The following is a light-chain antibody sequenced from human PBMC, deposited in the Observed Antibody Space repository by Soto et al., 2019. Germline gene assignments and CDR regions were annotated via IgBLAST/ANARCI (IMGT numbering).Light chain of an antibody. CDR1: QGITNY. V-gene: IGKV1-27*01. CDR2: AAS. CDR3: QKYNTAPLT. J-gene: IGKJ4*01. Sequence: DIQMTQSPSSLSASVGDRVTITCRASQGITNYLAWYQQKPGKVPKLLIYAASTLQSRVPSRFSRSGSGTDFTLTINSLQPEDVSTNYCQKYNTAPLTVGGGTKVEIK.